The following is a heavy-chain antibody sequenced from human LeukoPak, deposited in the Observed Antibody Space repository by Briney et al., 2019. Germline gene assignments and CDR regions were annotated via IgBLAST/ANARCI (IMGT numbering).Heavy chain of an antibody. CDR3: ARSLSKDYGGNVWFDP. CDR2: ISSSSSYI. CDR1: GFTFSSYS. J-gene: IGHJ5*02. V-gene: IGHV3-21*01. Sequence: GGSLRLSCAASGFTFSSYSMNWVRQAPGKGLEWVSSISSSSSYIYYADSVKGRFTISRDNAKNSLYPQMNSLRAEDTAVYYCARSLSKDYGGNVWFDPWGQGTLVTVSS. D-gene: IGHD4-23*01.